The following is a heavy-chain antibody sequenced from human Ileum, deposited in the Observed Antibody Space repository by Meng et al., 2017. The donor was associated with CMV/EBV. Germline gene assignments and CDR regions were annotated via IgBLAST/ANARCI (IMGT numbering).Heavy chain of an antibody. V-gene: IGHV4-38-2*02. J-gene: IGHJ4*02. D-gene: IGHD2-2*01. Sequence: SETLSLTCTVSSYSISSTYYWGWIRRPPGKGLEWIGSIHHSGTTDYNPSLKSRITISVEKSKNQFSLNLNCVTAADTAIYYGARGCSSNNCLDCWGQGTLVTVSS. CDR1: SYSISSTYY. CDR3: ARGCSSNNCLDC. CDR2: IHHSGTT.